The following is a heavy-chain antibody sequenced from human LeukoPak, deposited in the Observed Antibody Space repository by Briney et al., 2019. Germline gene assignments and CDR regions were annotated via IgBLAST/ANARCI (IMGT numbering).Heavy chain of an antibody. CDR1: GFTFSSYA. CDR2: IGTAGGT. V-gene: IGHV3-13*01. J-gene: IGHJ4*02. D-gene: IGHD5-18*01. CDR3: ARRASYGVFDC. Sequence: GGSLRLSCAASGFTFSSYAMRWVRQAPGKGLEWVSAIGTAGGTYYPGSVKGRFTISRENTTNTLYHQINNLRAADTAVYYCARRASYGVFDCWGQGTLVTVSS.